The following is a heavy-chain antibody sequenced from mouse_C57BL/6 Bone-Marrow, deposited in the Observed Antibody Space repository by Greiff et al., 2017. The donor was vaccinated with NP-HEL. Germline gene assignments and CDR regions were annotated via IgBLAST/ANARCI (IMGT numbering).Heavy chain of an antibody. V-gene: IGHV5-4*01. CDR3: ARDYDYGGYYAMDY. D-gene: IGHD2-4*01. J-gene: IGHJ4*01. CDR2: ISDGGSYT. Sequence: EVQVVESGGGLVKPGGSLKLSCAASGFTFSSYAMSWVRQTPEKRLEWVATISDGGSYTYYPDNVQGRFTISRDNAKNTLYLQMSHLKSEDTAMYYCARDYDYGGYYAMDYWGQGTSVTVSS. CDR1: GFTFSSYA.